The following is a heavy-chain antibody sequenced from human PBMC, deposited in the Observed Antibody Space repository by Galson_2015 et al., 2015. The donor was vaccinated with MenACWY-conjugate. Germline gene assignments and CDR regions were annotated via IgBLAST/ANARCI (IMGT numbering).Heavy chain of an antibody. Sequence: SLRLSCAASGFAFSDSYMSWIRQAPGKGLEWVSYISSISIYTNYADSVKGRFTISRDNAKNSLYLQMNSLRAEDTAVYYCARDPWSYSSGAFDIWGQGTMVTVSS. J-gene: IGHJ3*02. CDR3: ARDPWSYSSGAFDI. CDR1: GFAFSDSY. V-gene: IGHV3-11*05. CDR2: ISSISIYT. D-gene: IGHD1-26*01.